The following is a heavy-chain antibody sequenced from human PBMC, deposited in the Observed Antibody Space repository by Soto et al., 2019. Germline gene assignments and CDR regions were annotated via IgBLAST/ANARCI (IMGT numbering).Heavy chain of an antibody. D-gene: IGHD5-12*01. J-gene: IGHJ6*02. CDR3: AREGVEMATGTLNGMDV. CDR2: IYYSGST. Sequence: SETLSLTCTVSGGSISSSSYYWGWIRQPPGKGLEWIGSIYYSGSTYYNPSLKSRVTISVDTSKNQFSLKLSSVTAADTAVYYCAREGVEMATGTLNGMDVWGQGTTVTVSS. CDR1: GGSISSSSYY. V-gene: IGHV4-39*02.